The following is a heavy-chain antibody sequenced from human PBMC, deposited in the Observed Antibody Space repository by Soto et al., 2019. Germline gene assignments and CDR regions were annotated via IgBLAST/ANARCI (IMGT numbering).Heavy chain of an antibody. CDR1: GNTFTSYD. CDR2: INPNSGNI. D-gene: IGHD1-26*01. V-gene: IGHV1-8*01. J-gene: IGHJ4*02. Sequence: ASVKVSCKASGNTFTSYDINWVRQATGHGLEWMGWINPNSGNIGYAQKFQGRVTMTRDTSINTAYMELTTLTSDDTAVYYCARGVSAGVDDWGQGTLVTVSS. CDR3: ARGVSAGVDD.